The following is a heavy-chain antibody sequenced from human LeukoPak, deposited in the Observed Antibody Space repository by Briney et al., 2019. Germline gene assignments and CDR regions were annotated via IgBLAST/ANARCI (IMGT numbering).Heavy chain of an antibody. J-gene: IGHJ6*02. CDR1: GYTLTELS. Sequence: ASVKVSCKVSGYTLTELSMHWVRQAPGKGLEWVGGFDPEDGETIYAQKFQGRVTMTEDTSTDTAYMELSSLRSEDTAVYYCATGDYSSSWYGYYYYGMDVWGQGTTVTVSS. CDR3: ATGDYSSSWYGYYYYGMDV. CDR2: FDPEDGET. V-gene: IGHV1-24*01. D-gene: IGHD6-13*01.